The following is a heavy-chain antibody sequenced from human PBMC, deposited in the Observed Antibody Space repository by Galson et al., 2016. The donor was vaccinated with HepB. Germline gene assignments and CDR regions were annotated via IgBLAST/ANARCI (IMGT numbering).Heavy chain of an antibody. CDR1: GFTFSSHG. CDR2: IWSDGSNK. Sequence: SLRLSCAASGFTFSSHGMPWVRQTPCKGLEWVALIWSDGSNKYYADSVKGRFTISRDNSKNTLYLRMNSMTADDTAVYSCAREAAVAAFAVLWGWGQGTLVTVSS. CDR3: AREAAVAAFAVLWG. D-gene: IGHD6-19*01. V-gene: IGHV3-33*01. J-gene: IGHJ4*02.